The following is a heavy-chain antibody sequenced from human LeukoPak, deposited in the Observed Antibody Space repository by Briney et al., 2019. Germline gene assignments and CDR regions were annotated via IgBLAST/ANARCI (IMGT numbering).Heavy chain of an antibody. CDR1: GFTFSSYA. D-gene: IGHD3-10*01. J-gene: IGHJ4*02. V-gene: IGHV3-23*01. Sequence: PGGSLRLSCAASGFTFSSYAMSWVRQAPGKGLEWVSAISGSGVTTYYADSVKGRFTISRDNSKNTLYLQMNSLRAEDRALYYYAKDRDYYLVGFFDYWGQGTLVTVSS. CDR3: AKDRDYYLVGFFDY. CDR2: ISGSGVTT.